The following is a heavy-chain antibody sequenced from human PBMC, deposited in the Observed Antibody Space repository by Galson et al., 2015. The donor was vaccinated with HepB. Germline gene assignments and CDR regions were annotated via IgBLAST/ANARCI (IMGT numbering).Heavy chain of an antibody. D-gene: IGHD2-21*02. J-gene: IGHJ6*02. CDR3: ARDTAISSGMDV. V-gene: IGHV3-48*02. CDR2: ISSSSSTI. Sequence: SLRLSCAASGFTFSSYSMNWVRQAPGKGLEWVSYISSSSSTIYYADSVKGRFTISRDNAKNSLYLQMNSQRDEDTAVYYCARDTAISSGMDVWGQGTTVTVSS. CDR1: GFTFSSYS.